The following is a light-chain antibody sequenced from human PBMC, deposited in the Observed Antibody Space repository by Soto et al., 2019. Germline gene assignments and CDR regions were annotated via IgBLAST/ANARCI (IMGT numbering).Light chain of an antibody. V-gene: IGKV3-20*01. CDR2: GAS. Sequence: ETVFTQSPRTLSLSPGERATLSCRASQSVSNNYLAWYQQKPGQAPRLLIYGASNRATGIPDRFSGSGSGTDFTLTISRLEPEDFAVYYCQQYGSSGTFGQGTKADI. CDR3: QQYGSSGT. CDR1: QSVSNNY. J-gene: IGKJ1*01.